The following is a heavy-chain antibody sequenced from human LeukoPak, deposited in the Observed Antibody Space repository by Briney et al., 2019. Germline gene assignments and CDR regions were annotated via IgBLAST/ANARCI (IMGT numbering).Heavy chain of an antibody. J-gene: IGHJ4*02. CDR2: INHSGST. CDR3: ARGRHYGSGSYPY. D-gene: IGHD3-10*01. V-gene: IGHV4-34*01. CDR1: GGSFSGYY. Sequence: SETLSLTCAVYGGSFSGYYWSWIRQPPGKGLEWIGEINHSGSTNYNPSLKSRVTISVDTSKNQFSLKLSSVTAADTAVYYCARGRHYGSGSYPYWGQGTLVTVSS.